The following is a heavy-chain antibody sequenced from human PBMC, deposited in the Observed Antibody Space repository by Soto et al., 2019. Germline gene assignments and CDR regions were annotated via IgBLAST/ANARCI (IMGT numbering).Heavy chain of an antibody. J-gene: IGHJ6*02. V-gene: IGHV3-48*01. CDR3: AKDLIDTAMVMFYYYGMDV. D-gene: IGHD5-18*01. CDR1: GFTFSSYS. CDR2: ISSSSSTI. Sequence: GSLRLSCAASGFTFSSYSMNWVRQAPGKGLEWVSYISSSSSTIYYADSVKGRFTISRDNAKNTLYLQMNSLRAEDTAVYYCAKDLIDTAMVMFYYYGMDVWGQGTTVTVSS.